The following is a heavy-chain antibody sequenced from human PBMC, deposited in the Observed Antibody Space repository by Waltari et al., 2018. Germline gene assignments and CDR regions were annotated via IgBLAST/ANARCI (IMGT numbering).Heavy chain of an antibody. J-gene: IGHJ4*02. CDR3: ARGGAADGTGYDY. CDR1: GGSLNSVSDY. Sequence: QVQLQESGPGRVKPSQTLPLTRTVSGGSLNSVSDYWSRILQPTAKGLDCSERIDPSGSTKYNPSLRIRVTIAKDTSENQFSLKLTTVTAADTAVYYCARGGAADGTGYDYWGQGTLVTVSS. D-gene: IGHD6-13*01. CDR2: IDPSGST. V-gene: IGHV4-61*02.